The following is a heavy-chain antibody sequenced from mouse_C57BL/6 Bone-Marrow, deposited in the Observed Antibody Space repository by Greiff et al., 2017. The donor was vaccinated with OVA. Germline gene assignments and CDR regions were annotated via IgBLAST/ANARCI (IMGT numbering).Heavy chain of an antibody. D-gene: IGHD3-3*01. CDR3: TGDGFAY. Sequence: EVKLQESGAELVRPGASVKLSCTASGFNIKDDYMHWVKQRPEQGLEWIGWIDPENGDTEYASKFQGKATITADTSSNTAYLQLSSLTSEDTAVYYCTGDGFAYWGQGTLVTVSA. CDR1: GFNIKDDY. J-gene: IGHJ3*01. V-gene: IGHV14-4*01. CDR2: IDPENGDT.